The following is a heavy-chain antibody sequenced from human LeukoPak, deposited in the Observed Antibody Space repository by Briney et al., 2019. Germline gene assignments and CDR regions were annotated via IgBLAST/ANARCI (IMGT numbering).Heavy chain of an antibody. Sequence: ASVKVSCKASGYTFTSYDINWVRQAPGQGLEWMGWISAYNGNTNYAQKLQGRVTMTTDTSTSTAYMELRSLRSDDTAVYYCARAVGSGGSCYWFDYWGQGTLVTVSS. CDR1: GYTFTSYD. CDR2: ISAYNGNT. CDR3: ARAVGSGGSCYWFDY. J-gene: IGHJ4*02. D-gene: IGHD2-15*01. V-gene: IGHV1-18*01.